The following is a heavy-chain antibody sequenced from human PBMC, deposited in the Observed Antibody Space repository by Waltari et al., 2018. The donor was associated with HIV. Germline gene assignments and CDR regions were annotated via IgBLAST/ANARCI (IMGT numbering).Heavy chain of an antibody. V-gene: IGHV3-30*04. CDR3: ASFSGYGYYYYYTMDV. J-gene: IGHJ6*02. D-gene: IGHD5-12*01. Sequence: QVQLVESGGGGVKPGRALRLSWAASGLTFSSYALHWVRQAPGKGLEWVAVISYDGSNKYYADSVKGRFTISRDNSKNTLYLQMNSLRAEDTAVYYCASFSGYGYYYYYTMDVWGQGTTVTVSS. CDR1: GLTFSSYA. CDR2: ISYDGSNK.